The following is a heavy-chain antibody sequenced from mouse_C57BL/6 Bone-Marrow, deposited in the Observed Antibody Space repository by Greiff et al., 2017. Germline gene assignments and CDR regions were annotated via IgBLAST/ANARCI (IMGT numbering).Heavy chain of an antibody. CDR3: ARWDDGYFYFDY. J-gene: IGHJ2*01. CDR2: INPGSGGT. Sequence: QVQLKQSGAELVRPGTSVKVSCKASGYAFTNYLIAWVKQRPGQGLEWIGVINPGSGGTNYNEKFKGKATLNADKSSSTAYMQLSRLTSEDSAVYFCARWDDGYFYFDYWGQGTTLTVSS. V-gene: IGHV1-54*01. D-gene: IGHD2-3*01. CDR1: GYAFTNYL.